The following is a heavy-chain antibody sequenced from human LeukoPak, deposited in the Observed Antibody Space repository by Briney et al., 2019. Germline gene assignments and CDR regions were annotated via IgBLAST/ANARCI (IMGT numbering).Heavy chain of an antibody. J-gene: IGHJ6*03. D-gene: IGHD6-19*01. V-gene: IGHV4-39*01. CDR2: IYYSGST. CDR1: GGSISSSSYY. Sequence: SETLSLTCTVSGGSISSSSYYWGWIRQPPGKGLEWIGSIYYSGSTYYNPSLKSRVTISVDTSKNQFSLKLSSVTAADTAMYYCTSKQWVYYYMDVWGKGTTVTVSS. CDR3: TSKQWVYYYMDV.